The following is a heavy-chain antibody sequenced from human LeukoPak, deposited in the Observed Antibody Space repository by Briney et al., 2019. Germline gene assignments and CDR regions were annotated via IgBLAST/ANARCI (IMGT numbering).Heavy chain of an antibody. D-gene: IGHD3-10*01. CDR1: GYTFTSYD. J-gene: IGHJ6*03. CDR2: MNPNSGNT. V-gene: IGHV1-8*02. Sequence: GASVKVSCKASGYTFTSYDINWVRQATGQGLEWMGWMNPNSGNTGYAQKFQGRVTMTRNTSISTAYMELSSLRSEDTAVYYCARVIPNYYGSGSKGYMDVWGKGTTVTVSS. CDR3: ARVIPNYYGSGSKGYMDV.